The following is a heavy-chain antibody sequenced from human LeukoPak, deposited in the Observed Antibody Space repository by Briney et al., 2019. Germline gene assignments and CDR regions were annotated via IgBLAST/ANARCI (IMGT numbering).Heavy chain of an antibody. J-gene: IGHJ4*02. CDR2: ISGNNGNT. V-gene: IGHV1-18*01. CDR1: GYSFTGYG. D-gene: IGHD2/OR15-2a*01. CDR3: ARDNGALNSFIGPFEY. Sequence: GASVKVSCKASGYSFTGYGISWLRQAPGQGLEWMGWISGNNGNTNYAQKVQGRVTMTTDTSTSTAYMELRSLRSDDTAVYYCARDNGALNSFIGPFEYWGQGTLVTVSS.